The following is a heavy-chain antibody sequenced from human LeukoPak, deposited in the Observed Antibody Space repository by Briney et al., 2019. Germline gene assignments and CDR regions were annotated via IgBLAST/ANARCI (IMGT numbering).Heavy chain of an antibody. D-gene: IGHD4-17*01. Sequence: GASVKVSCKASGFTFTSSAVQWVRQVRGQRLEWIGWIVVGSGNTNYAQKFQERVTITRDMSTSTAYMELSSLRSEDTAVYYCAANPVTTGFDYWGQGTLVTVSS. V-gene: IGHV1-58*01. CDR3: AANPVTTGFDY. J-gene: IGHJ4*02. CDR1: GFTFTSSA. CDR2: IVVGSGNT.